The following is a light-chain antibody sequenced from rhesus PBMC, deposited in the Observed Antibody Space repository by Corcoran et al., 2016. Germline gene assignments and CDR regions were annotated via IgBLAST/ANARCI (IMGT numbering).Light chain of an antibody. CDR2: KVS. CDR1: QSLVHSNGNTY. Sequence: DVVMTQSPLALPITPGQPASISCRSSQSLVHSNGNTYLSWFQQKPGQPPRLLIYKVSNRYSGVPDEFSGSGAGTDFTLKISRVEAEDVGVYYCMQYTHIPTFGQGTKVEIK. J-gene: IGKJ1*01. V-gene: IGKV2-65*01. CDR3: MQYTHIPT.